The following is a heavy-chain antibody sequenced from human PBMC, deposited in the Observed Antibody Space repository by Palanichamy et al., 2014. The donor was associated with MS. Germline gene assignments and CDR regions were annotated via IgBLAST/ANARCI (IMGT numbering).Heavy chain of an antibody. J-gene: IGHJ6*02. CDR3: ARYHHSDPGWFYAMDV. CDR2: IFDGDGT. CDR1: GFSVSTNL. Sequence: EMQVVESGGGLIQPGGSLILSCAASGFSVSTNLMSWVRQAPGKGLEWVSTIFDGDGTQYAGSVKGRFTISRDKSKNMLHLHMNSLRVEDTALYYCARYHHSDPGWFYAMDVWGRGTTVTVSS. V-gene: IGHV3-53*01. D-gene: IGHD2-15*01.